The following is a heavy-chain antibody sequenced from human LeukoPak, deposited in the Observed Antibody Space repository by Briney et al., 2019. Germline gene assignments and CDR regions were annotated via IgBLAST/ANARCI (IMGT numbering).Heavy chain of an antibody. CDR1: GFTFDDYA. D-gene: IGHD2/OR15-2a*01. CDR3: AKVSSVRGPFDY. V-gene: IGHV3-9*01. J-gene: IGHJ4*02. Sequence: GGSLRLSCAASGFTFDDYAMHWVRQAPGKGLEWVSGISWNSGSIGYADSVKGRFTISRDNAKNSLYLQMNSLRAEDTALYYCAKVSSVRGPFDYWGQGTLVTVSS. CDR2: ISWNSGSI.